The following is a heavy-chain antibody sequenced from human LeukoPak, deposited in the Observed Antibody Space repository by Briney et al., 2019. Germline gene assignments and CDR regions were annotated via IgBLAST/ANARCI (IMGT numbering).Heavy chain of an antibody. CDR1: GGSISSSSYY. J-gene: IGHJ5*02. V-gene: IGHV4-39*01. CDR2: IYYSGST. CDR3: ARHGKGLKRETNWFDP. D-gene: IGHD3/OR15-3a*01. Sequence: SETLSLTCTVSGGSISSSSYYWGWIRQPPGKGLEWIVSIYYSGSTYYNPSLKSRVTISVDTSKNQFSLKLSSVTAADTAVYYCARHGKGLKRETNWFDPWGQGTLVTVSS.